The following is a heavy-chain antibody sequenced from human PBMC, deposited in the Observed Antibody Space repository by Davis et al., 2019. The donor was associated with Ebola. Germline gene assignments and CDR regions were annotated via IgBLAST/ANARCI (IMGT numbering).Heavy chain of an antibody. Sequence: SVKVSCKTSGYTFKNYAISWVRQAPGQGLEWMGRIIPILGIANYAQKFQGRVTITADKSTSTAYMELSTLRVEDTAVYYCARHVDGDFWYFDLWGRGTRVTVSS. CDR3: ARHVDGDFWYFDL. J-gene: IGHJ2*01. D-gene: IGHD4-17*01. CDR2: IIPILGIA. CDR1: GYTFKNYA. V-gene: IGHV1-69*04.